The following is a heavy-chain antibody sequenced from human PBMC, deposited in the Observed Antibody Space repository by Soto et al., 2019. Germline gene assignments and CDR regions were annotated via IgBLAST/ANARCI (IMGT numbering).Heavy chain of an antibody. Sequence: GGSLRLSCAASGFTFDDYAMHWVRQAPGKGLEWVSGISWNSGSIGYADSVKGRFTISRDNAKNSLYLQMNSLRAEDTALYYCAKDMTPLYCSSTSCHPYWGQGTLVTVSS. V-gene: IGHV3-9*01. CDR1: GFTFDDYA. CDR2: ISWNSGSI. D-gene: IGHD2-2*01. J-gene: IGHJ4*02. CDR3: AKDMTPLYCSSTSCHPY.